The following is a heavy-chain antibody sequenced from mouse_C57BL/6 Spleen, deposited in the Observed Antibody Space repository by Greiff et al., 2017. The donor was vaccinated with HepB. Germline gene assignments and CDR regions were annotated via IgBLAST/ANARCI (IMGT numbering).Heavy chain of an antibody. J-gene: IGHJ2*01. CDR3: ARDYDYGGRYYFDY. Sequence: EVQLVESGGGLVKPGGSLKLSCAASGFTFSDYGMHWVRQAPEKGLEWVAYISSGSSTIYYADTVKGRFTISRDNAKNTLFLQMTSLRSEDTAMYYCARDYDYGGRYYFDYWGQGTTLTVSS. V-gene: IGHV5-17*01. CDR1: GFTFSDYG. CDR2: ISSGSSTI. D-gene: IGHD2-4*01.